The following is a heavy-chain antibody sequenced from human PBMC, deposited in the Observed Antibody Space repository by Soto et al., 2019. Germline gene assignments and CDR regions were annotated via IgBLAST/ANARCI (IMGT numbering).Heavy chain of an antibody. D-gene: IGHD1-7*01. J-gene: IGHJ4*02. CDR2: IYNRGTT. V-gene: IGHV4-59*01. Sequence: SETLSLTCIVSGGSISSYYWSWIRQPPGKGLEWIGYIYNRGTTSYNPSLKSRVTISLDTSKSQLSLRLSSVTAADTAVYYCASAYNWNYVSFDYWGQGTQVTVSS. CDR3: ASAYNWNYVSFDY. CDR1: GGSISSYY.